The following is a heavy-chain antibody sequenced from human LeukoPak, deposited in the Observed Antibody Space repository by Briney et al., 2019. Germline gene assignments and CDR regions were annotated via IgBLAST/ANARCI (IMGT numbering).Heavy chain of an antibody. Sequence: SETLSLTCTISGGSISSSRYYWGWIRQPPGKGLEWIGSIYYSGSTYYNPSLKSRVTISVDTSKNQFSLKLSSVTAADTAVYYCARRGFDYGNWFDPWGQGTLVTVSS. V-gene: IGHV4-39*01. CDR2: IYYSGST. J-gene: IGHJ5*02. D-gene: IGHD4-17*01. CDR1: GGSISSSRYY. CDR3: ARRGFDYGNWFDP.